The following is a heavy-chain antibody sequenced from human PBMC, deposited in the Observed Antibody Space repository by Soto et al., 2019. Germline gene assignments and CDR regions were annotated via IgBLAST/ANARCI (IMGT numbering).Heavy chain of an antibody. CDR2: ISYDGSNK. D-gene: IGHD6-19*01. CDR1: GFTLSSYG. CDR3: AKDRSGWLEYFQH. Sequence: QVQLVESGGGVVQPGRSLRLSCAASGFTLSSYGMHWVRQAPGKGLEWVAVISYDGSNKYYADSVKGRFTISRDNSKNTLYLQMNSLRAEYTAVYYCAKDRSGWLEYFQHWGQGTLVTVSS. J-gene: IGHJ1*01. V-gene: IGHV3-30*18.